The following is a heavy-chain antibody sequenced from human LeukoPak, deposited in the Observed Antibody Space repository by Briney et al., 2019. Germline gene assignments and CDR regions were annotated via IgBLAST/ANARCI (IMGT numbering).Heavy chain of an antibody. CDR2: IIPIFGTA. D-gene: IGHD2-2*01. V-gene: IGHV1-69*13. Sequence: ASVKVSCKASGGTLSSYAISWVRQAPGQGLEWMGGIIPIFGTANYAQKFQGRVTITADESTSTAYMELSSLRSEDTAVYYCARVVVVPAARRPLYYFDYWGQGTLVTVSS. CDR3: ARVVVVPAARRPLYYFDY. J-gene: IGHJ4*02. CDR1: GGTLSSYA.